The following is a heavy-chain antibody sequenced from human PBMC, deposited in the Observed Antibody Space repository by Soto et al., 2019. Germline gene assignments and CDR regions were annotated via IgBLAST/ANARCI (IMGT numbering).Heavy chain of an antibody. V-gene: IGHV3-23*01. CDR2: ISGSGGST. D-gene: IGHD6-13*01. CDR1: GFTFSSYA. CDR3: AKDKHSSSFDY. J-gene: IGHJ4*02. Sequence: GGSLRFSCAASGFTFSSYAMSWVRRAPGKGLEWVSAISGSGGSTYYADSVKGRFTISRDNSKNTLYLQMNSLRAEDTAVYYCAKDKHSSSFDYWGQGTLVTVSS.